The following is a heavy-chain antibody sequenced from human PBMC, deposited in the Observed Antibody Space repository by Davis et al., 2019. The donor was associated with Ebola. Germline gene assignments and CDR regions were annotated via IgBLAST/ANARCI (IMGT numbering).Heavy chain of an antibody. CDR2: IYTGDSDT. CDR1: ENTFTSYW. D-gene: IGHD2-8*02. J-gene: IGHJ3*02. Sequence: PGGSLRLSCKDSENTFTSYWIGWVRQMPGKGLEWMGIIYTGDSDTRYSPSFRGQVTISADKSTRTAYLQWGSLKASDTAMYYCATLRRTITGMDDGFDIWGQGTMVTVSS. CDR3: ATLRRTITGMDDGFDI. V-gene: IGHV5-51*01.